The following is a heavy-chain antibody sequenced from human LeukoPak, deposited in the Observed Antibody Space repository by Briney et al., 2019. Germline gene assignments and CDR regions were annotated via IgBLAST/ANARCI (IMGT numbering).Heavy chain of an antibody. V-gene: IGHV4-34*01. J-gene: IGHJ5*02. CDR1: GGSFSGYY. CDR2: INHSGST. D-gene: IGHD6-6*01. CDR3: AREGSRIAAVPNWVSQYFDP. Sequence: SETLSLTCAVYGGSFSGYYWSWIRQPPGKGLEWIGEINHSGSTNYNPSLKSRVTISVDTSKNQFSLKLSSVTAADTAVYYCAREGSRIAAVPNWVSQYFDPWGQGTLVTVSS.